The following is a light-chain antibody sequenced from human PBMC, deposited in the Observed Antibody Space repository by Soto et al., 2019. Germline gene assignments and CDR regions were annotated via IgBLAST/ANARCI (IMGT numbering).Light chain of an antibody. J-gene: IGLJ1*01. CDR2: GNN. CDR1: SANLGAAYH. Sequence: QSVLTQPPSGSGAPGQRVTISCTASSANLGAAYHVDWYQQLPGTSPKLPSYGNNNRPSGVPARFSGYKSGTSACLAIAGLQAEDEGDYYCQSYESSLSGYVFVTGTKLTVL. CDR3: QSYESSLSGYV. V-gene: IGLV1-40*01.